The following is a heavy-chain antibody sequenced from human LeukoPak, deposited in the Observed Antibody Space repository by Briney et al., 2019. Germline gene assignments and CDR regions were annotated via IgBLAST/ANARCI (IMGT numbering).Heavy chain of an antibody. CDR1: GFTFTNSW. D-gene: IGHD1-1*01. J-gene: IGHJ4*02. Sequence: GGSLRLSCAASGFTFTNSWMSWVRQAPGKGLEWVANIKPDGSQKYYVDSVKGRFTISRDNAKNSLYLQVNSLRADDTAVYYCARVNTNWPLDYWGQGTLLTVSS. CDR3: ARVNTNWPLDY. CDR2: IKPDGSQK. V-gene: IGHV3-7*05.